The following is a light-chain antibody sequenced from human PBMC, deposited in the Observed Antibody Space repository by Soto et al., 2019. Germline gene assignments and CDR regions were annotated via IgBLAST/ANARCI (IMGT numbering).Light chain of an antibody. CDR3: QQYGSSPPVT. V-gene: IGKV3-20*01. Sequence: EIVLTQSPGTLSLSPGERATLSCRASQSVSSSYLAWYQQKPGQAPRLLIYGASGRATGIPDRFSGSGSGTDFPHTNSRLEPEDFAVYYCQQYGSSPPVTFGQGTRLEIK. J-gene: IGKJ5*01. CDR2: GAS. CDR1: QSVSSSY.